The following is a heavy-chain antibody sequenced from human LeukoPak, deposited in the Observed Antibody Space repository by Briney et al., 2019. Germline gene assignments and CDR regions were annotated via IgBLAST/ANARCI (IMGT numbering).Heavy chain of an antibody. V-gene: IGHV3-21*01. J-gene: IGHJ4*02. Sequence: GGSLRLSCAASGFTFSIYGMNWVRQAPGKGLEWISSISSDSTYIYYADSVKGRFTISRDNAKNSLFLQMNSLRAEDTALYYCARDFSRVSEYWGQGTLVTVSS. CDR1: GFTFSIYG. D-gene: IGHD6-13*01. CDR3: ARDFSRVSEY. CDR2: ISSDSTYI.